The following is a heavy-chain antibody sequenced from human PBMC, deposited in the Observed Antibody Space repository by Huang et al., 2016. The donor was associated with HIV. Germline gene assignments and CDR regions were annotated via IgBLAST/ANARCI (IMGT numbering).Heavy chain of an antibody. V-gene: IGHV7-4-1*02. J-gene: IGHJ4*02. CDR3: ARGLYSSSWAPFDY. D-gene: IGHD6-13*01. CDR1: GYTFTSYA. CDR2: INTNTGTP. Sequence: QVQLVQSGSELKKPGASVKVSCKASGYTFTSYAMNWVRQAPGQGLEWMGWINTNTGTPTDAQCFTGRCVFSLDTAVSTAYLQISSLKAEDTAVYYCARGLYSSSWAPFDYWGQGTLVTVSS.